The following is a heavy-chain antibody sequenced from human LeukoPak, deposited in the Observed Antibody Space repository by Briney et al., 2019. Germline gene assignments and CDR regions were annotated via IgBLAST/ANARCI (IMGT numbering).Heavy chain of an antibody. CDR1: GGSISSYY. Sequence: SETLSLTCTVSGGSISSYYWSWIRQPPGKGLEWIGYIYYSGSTYYNPSLKSRVTISVDTSKNQFSLRLSSVTAADTAVYYCAKADSSSSSRRNWFDPWSQGTLVTVSS. V-gene: IGHV4-59*08. CDR2: IYYSGST. J-gene: IGHJ5*02. CDR3: AKADSSSSSRRNWFDP. D-gene: IGHD6-6*01.